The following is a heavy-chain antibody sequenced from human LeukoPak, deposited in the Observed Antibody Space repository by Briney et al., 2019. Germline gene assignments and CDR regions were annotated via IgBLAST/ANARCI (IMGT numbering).Heavy chain of an antibody. CDR2: ISSSSRNI. D-gene: IGHD4-11*01. CDR3: ARDPVWTVTIAY. J-gene: IGHJ4*02. Sequence: GGSLRLSCAASGFTFSSYSMNWVRQAPGKGVEWVSSISSSSRNIYYADSVKGRFTISRDNPKNSLYLQMNTLRAEDTAVYYCARDPVWTVTIAYWGQGTLVTVSS. CDR1: GFTFSSYS. V-gene: IGHV3-21*01.